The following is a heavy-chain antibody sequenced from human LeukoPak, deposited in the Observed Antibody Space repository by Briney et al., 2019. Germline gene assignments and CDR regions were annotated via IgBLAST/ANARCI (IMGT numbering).Heavy chain of an antibody. CDR3: ARGRPGFYKTPFDY. CDR2: INHSGST. J-gene: IGHJ4*02. CDR1: GGSFSGYY. V-gene: IGHV4-34*01. Sequence: PSETLSLTCAVYGGSFSGYYWSWIRQPPGKGLEWIGEINHSGSTNYNPSLKSRVTISVDTSKNQFSLKLSSVTAADTAVYYCARGRPGFYKTPFDYWGQGTLVTVSS. D-gene: IGHD2/OR15-2a*01.